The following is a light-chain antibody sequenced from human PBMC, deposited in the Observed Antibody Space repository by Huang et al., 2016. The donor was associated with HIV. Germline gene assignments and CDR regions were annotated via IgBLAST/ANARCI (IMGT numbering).Light chain of an antibody. V-gene: IGKV1-12*01. Sequence: DIQMTQSPSSVSAFVGDTVTITCRASQGISSWLAWYQQKPGKAPKLLIYAASSLKIDVPARFSGSGSGTNFTLTISSLQPEDFATYYCQQANSFPRTFGQGTKVEIK. CDR2: AAS. CDR3: QQANSFPRT. CDR1: QGISSW. J-gene: IGKJ1*01.